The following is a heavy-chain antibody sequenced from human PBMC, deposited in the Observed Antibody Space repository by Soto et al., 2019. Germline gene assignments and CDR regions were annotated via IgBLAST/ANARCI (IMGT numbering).Heavy chain of an antibody. D-gene: IGHD3-22*01. CDR3: ARQGWNSAYYGDDH. CDR2: ISHSGTT. V-gene: IGHV4-34*01. J-gene: IGHJ4*02. Sequence: NPSETLSLTCAVYGGSFSGYFWNWIRQPPGKGLEWIGEISHSGTTNYNPSLKSRVTISADTSKNQFSLEVTSVTAADTAVYFCARQGWNSAYYGDDHWGQGTLVTVSS. CDR1: GGSFSGYF.